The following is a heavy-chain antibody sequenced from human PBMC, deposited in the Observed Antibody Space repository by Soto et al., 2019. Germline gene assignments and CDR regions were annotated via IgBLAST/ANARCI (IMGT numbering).Heavy chain of an antibody. J-gene: IGHJ5*01. Sequence: QVQLVQSGAEVKKPGPSVKVSCKASGYTFTSYDINWVRQATGQGLEWMGWMNPNSGNTGYAQKFQGRVTMTRNTPISTSYMELGSVRAEDTAVYYCARGSNRIMACTWFDSWGQGTLVTVSS. CDR2: MNPNSGNT. D-gene: IGHD3-16*01. V-gene: IGHV1-8*01. CDR3: ARGSNRIMACTWFDS. CDR1: GYTFTSYD.